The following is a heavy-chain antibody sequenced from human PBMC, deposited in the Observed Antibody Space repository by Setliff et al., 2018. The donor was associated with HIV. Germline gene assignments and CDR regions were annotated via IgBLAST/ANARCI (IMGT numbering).Heavy chain of an antibody. CDR2: ISSGGDII. Sequence: PGGSLRLSCVASGFTFTNFAMSWVRQVPGKGLDWVSAISSGGDIIYYTDSVKGRFTISRDISKNTLFLQMNSLRPEDSAIYYCARGSVVPTRYIDYWGLGSLVTVSS. D-gene: IGHD1-26*01. J-gene: IGHJ4*02. CDR3: ARGSVVPTRYIDY. V-gene: IGHV3-23*01. CDR1: GFTFTNFA.